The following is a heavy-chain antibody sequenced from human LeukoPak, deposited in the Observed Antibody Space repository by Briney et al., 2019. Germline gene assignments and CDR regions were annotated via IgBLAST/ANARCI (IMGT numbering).Heavy chain of an antibody. CDR2: IYYSGST. CDR1: GGSISSGGYY. CDR3: ARGLPMLSGSFTHFDY. D-gene: IGHD1-26*01. J-gene: IGHJ4*02. Sequence: PSETLSLTCTVSGGSISSGGYYWSWIRQHPGKGLEWIGYIYYSGSTYYNPSLKSRVTISVDTSKNQFSLKLSSVTAADTAVYYCARGLPMLSGSFTHFDYWGQGTLVTVSS. V-gene: IGHV4-31*03.